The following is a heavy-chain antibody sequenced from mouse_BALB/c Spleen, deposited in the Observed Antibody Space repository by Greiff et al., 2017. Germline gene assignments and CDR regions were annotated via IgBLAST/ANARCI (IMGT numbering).Heavy chain of an antibody. Sequence: VQLQQSGAELAKPGASVKMSCKASGYTFTSYWMHWVKQRPGQGLEWIGYINPSTGYTDYNQKFKDKATLTADKSSSTAYMQLSSLTSEDSAVYYCARYGSRGGWYFDVWGAGTTVTVSS. CDR1: GYTFTSYW. D-gene: IGHD1-1*01. CDR2: INPSTGYT. CDR3: ARYGSRGGWYFDV. J-gene: IGHJ1*01. V-gene: IGHV1-7*01.